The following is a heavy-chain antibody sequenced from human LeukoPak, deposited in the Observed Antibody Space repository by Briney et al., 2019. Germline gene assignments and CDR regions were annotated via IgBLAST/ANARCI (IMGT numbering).Heavy chain of an antibody. Sequence: GGSLRLSCAASGFTFSSYWMSWVRQAPGKGLEWVANIKQDGSEKYYVDSVKGRFTISRDNAKNSLYLQMNSLRAEDTAVYYCARIEYDFWSGYYTGFDYWGQGTLVTVSS. V-gene: IGHV3-7*01. CDR1: GFTFSSYW. CDR2: IKQDGSEK. J-gene: IGHJ4*02. CDR3: ARIEYDFWSGYYTGFDY. D-gene: IGHD3-3*01.